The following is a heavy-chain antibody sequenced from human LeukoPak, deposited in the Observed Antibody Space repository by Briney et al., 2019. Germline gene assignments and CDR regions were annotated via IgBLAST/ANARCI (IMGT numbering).Heavy chain of an antibody. J-gene: IGHJ5*02. CDR1: GGSFSGYY. V-gene: IGHV4-34*01. D-gene: IGHD5-18*01. CDR2: INHSGST. CDR3: ARGNSANWFDP. Sequence: PSETLSLTCAVYGGSFSGYYWSWIRQPPGKGLEWIGEINHSGSTNYNPSLKSRVTISVDTFKNQFSLKLSSVTAADTAVYYCARGNSANWFDPWGQGTLVTVSS.